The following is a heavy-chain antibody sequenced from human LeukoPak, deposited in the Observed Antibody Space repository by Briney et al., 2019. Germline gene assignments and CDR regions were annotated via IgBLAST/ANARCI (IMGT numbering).Heavy chain of an antibody. D-gene: IGHD3-9*01. V-gene: IGHV1-2*02. CDR3: AREDWLPKAFDI. J-gene: IGHJ3*02. CDR2: INPNSGGT. CDR1: GYTLTRYY. Sequence: GGSVKVSCKASGYTLTRYYMHWVGQAPGQRVEWMGWINPNSGGTNYAQKFQGRVTMTRDTSISTAYMELSRLRSDDTAVYYCAREDWLPKAFDIWGQGTMVTVSS.